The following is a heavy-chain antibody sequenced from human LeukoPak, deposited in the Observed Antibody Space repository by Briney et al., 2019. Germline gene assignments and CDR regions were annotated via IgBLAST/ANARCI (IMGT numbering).Heavy chain of an antibody. V-gene: IGHV4-59*01. CDR3: ARDRSRDGYSRYNWFDP. CDR1: GGSISSYY. CDR2: IYYSGST. J-gene: IGHJ5*02. Sequence: PSETLSLTCTVSGGSISSYYWSWIRQPPGKGLGWSGYIYYSGSTNYNPSLKSRVTISVDTSKNQFSLKLSSVTAADTAVYYCARDRSRDGYSRYNWFDPWGQGTLVTVSS. D-gene: IGHD5-24*01.